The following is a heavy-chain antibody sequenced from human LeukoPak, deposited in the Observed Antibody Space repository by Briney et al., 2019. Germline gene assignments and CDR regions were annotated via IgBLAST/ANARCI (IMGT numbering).Heavy chain of an antibody. CDR1: GFTFDDYA. CDR3: AKALTWGSCDF. V-gene: IGHV3-9*01. Sequence: PGRSLRLSCAASGFTFDDYAMHWFRQAPGNGLEWVSGISWNSGTIDYADSVKGRFTISRDNAKNSLYLQMNSLRPEDTALYYCAKALTWGSCDFWGRGTLVTVSS. J-gene: IGHJ4*02. D-gene: IGHD3-16*01. CDR2: ISWNSGTI.